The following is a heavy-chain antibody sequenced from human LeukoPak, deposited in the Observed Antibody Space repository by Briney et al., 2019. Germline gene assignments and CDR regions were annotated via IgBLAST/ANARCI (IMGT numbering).Heavy chain of an antibody. CDR1: GFTFTSYE. D-gene: IGHD3-10*01. Sequence: ASVKVSCKASGFTFTSYEINWVRQATGQGLEWMGLMNPNNGNTGYAQKFQGRVTMTRDTSISTAYMELRSLRSEDTAVYYCVRDGEGVAISVNYWFDPWGQGTLVTVSS. CDR2: MNPNNGNT. CDR3: VRDGEGVAISVNYWFDP. V-gene: IGHV1-8*01. J-gene: IGHJ5*02.